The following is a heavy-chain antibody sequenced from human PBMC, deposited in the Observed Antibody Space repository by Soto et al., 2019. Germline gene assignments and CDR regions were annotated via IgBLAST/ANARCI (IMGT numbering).Heavy chain of an antibody. V-gene: IGHV1-24*01. D-gene: IGHD3-22*01. CDR2: CDPEDGET. CDR3: ATAPLDSSGYYQDS. J-gene: IGHJ5*01. Sequence: QVQLVQSGAEVKKPGASVKVSCKVSGYTLTELSMHWVRQAPGKGLEWMGGCDPEDGETIYAQKCKSRVTMTEDTSTDTAYMELSSLRSEDTAVYYCATAPLDSSGYYQDSWGQGTLVTVSS. CDR1: GYTLTELS.